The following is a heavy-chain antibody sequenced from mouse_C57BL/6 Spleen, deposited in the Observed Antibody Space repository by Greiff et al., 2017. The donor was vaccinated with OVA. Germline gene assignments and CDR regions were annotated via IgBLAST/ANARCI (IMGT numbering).Heavy chain of an antibody. CDR2: IHPNSGST. V-gene: IGHV1-64*01. CDR1: GYTFTSYW. D-gene: IGHD6-2*01. Sequence: QVQLQQPGAELVKPGASVKLSCKASGYTFTSYWMHWVKQRPGQGLEWIGMIHPNSGSTNYNEKFKSKATLTVDKSSSTAYMQLSSLTSEDSAVYYCARELSNYYAMDYWGQGTSVTGSS. J-gene: IGHJ4*01. CDR3: ARELSNYYAMDY.